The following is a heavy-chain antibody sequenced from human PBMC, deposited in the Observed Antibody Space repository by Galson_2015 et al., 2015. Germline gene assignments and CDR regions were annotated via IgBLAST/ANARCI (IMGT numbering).Heavy chain of an antibody. D-gene: IGHD2-21*02. J-gene: IGHJ4*02. CDR3: AKDRRAVVMSAIDY. CDR2: LSHTGSSI. Sequence: SLRLSCAASGFTFSCSAMNWVRQAPGKGLEWVSALSHTGSSIYYADSVKGRFTISRDNSKNTLYLHLNSLRADDTAVYYCAKDRRAVVMSAIDYWGQGTQVTVSS. V-gene: IGHV3-23*01. CDR1: GFTFSCSA.